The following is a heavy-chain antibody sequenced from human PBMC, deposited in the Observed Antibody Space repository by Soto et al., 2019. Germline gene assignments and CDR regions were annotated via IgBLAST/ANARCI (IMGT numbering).Heavy chain of an antibody. CDR3: AKDRGSPTTGYYYYYCMDV. J-gene: IGHJ6*02. CDR1: GFTFNTYG. CDR2: IWDDGGDK. V-gene: IGHV3-33*03. Sequence: HVQLVESGGGVVQPGRSLRLSCAASGFTFNTYGMHWVRQAPGKGLEGVAVIWDDGGDKFYADSVKGRFTISRDDSKNTLYLQMNSLRAEDTAVYYCAKDRGSPTTGYYYYYCMDVWGQGTTVTVSS. D-gene: IGHD1-1*01.